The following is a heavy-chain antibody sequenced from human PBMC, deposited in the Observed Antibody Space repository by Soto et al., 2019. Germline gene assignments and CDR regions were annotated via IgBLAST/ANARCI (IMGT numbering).Heavy chain of an antibody. Sequence: GGSLRLSCAASGFTFSIFAMSWVRQAPGKGLEWVSGMGGSNDDTYYADSVKGRFTISRDNSKNTLFLQMNSLRAEDTAVYFCAKDRVNHNSVWDPFDIWGQATTVTVSS. J-gene: IGHJ3*02. V-gene: IGHV3-23*01. CDR3: AKDRVNHNSVWDPFDI. D-gene: IGHD1-20*01. CDR1: GFTFSIFA. CDR2: MGGSNDDT.